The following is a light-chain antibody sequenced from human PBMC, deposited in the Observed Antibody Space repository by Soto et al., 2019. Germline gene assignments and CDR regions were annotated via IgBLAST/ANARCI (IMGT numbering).Light chain of an antibody. CDR1: SNDVGDYNY. V-gene: IGLV2-8*01. CDR2: EVS. J-gene: IGLJ3*02. Sequence: QSALTQPPSASGSPGQSVTISCTGTSNDVGDYNYVSWYQQHPGKAPKLMIYEVSKRPSGVPDRFSGSKSGNTASLTVSGLQAEDEADYYCSSYAGSNNLVFGGGTKLTVL. CDR3: SSYAGSNNLV.